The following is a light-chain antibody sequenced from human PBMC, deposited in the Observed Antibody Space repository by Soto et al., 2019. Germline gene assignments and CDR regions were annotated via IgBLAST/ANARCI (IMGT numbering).Light chain of an antibody. J-gene: IGLJ3*02. CDR2: RND. CDR3: ASWDDSFNGWV. V-gene: IGLV1-44*01. CDR1: SSNIGGNT. Sequence: QSVLTQAPSASGTPGQRLNISCSGSSSNIGGNTVNWYQQVPGTALKLLIYRNDQRPSGVPDRFSGSKFGTAASLAISGLQSEDEADYFCASWDDSFNGWVFGLGTKLTVL.